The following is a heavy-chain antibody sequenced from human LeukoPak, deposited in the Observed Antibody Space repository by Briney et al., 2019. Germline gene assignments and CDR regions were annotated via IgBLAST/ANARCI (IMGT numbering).Heavy chain of an antibody. J-gene: IGHJ4*02. Sequence: GGSLRLSCAASEFTFRNYGMVWVRQAPGKGLEWVALISYDGSNQYYADSVKGRFTISRDNSKNTLYLQINSLRAEDTAVYYCATHRSGYYLDHWGQGTLVTVSS. CDR1: EFTFRNYG. CDR2: ISYDGSNQ. CDR3: ATHRSGYYLDH. V-gene: IGHV3-30*03. D-gene: IGHD6-19*01.